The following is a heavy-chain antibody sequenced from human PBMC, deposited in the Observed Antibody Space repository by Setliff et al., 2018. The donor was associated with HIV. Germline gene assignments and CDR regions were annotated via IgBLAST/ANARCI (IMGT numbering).Heavy chain of an antibody. CDR3: ATPQSGRGGGAWFDP. CDR2: VDYSGSS. Sequence: KTSETLSLTCSVSGDSMRTNYWTWIRQSPGKGLEWIGHVDYSGSSTYNPSLNSRVTLSIDTSKSQFSLKLSSVTAADTAIYYCATPQSGRGGGAWFDPWGQGTLVTVSS. CDR1: GDSMRTNY. D-gene: IGHD5-12*01. V-gene: IGHV4-59*08. J-gene: IGHJ5*02.